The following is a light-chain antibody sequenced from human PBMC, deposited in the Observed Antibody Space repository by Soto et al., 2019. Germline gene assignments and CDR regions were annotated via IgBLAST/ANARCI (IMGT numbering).Light chain of an antibody. CDR2: GAS. V-gene: IGKV3-20*01. CDR3: QQYGSSPPYT. J-gene: IGKJ2*01. CDR1: QSVSSSY. Sequence: EIVLTXSPGTLSLXXXXXATLSCRASQSVSSSYLAWYQQKPGQAPRLLIYGASSRATGIPDRFSGSGSGTDFTLTISRLEPEDFAVYYCQQYGSSPPYTFGQGTKLEIK.